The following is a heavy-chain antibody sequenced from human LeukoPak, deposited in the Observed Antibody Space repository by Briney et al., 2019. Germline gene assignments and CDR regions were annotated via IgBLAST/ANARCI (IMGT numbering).Heavy chain of an antibody. J-gene: IGHJ5*02. CDR1: GYTFTGYY. Sequence: ASVKVSCKASGYTFTGYYMHWVRQAPGQGLEWMGIINPSGGSTSYAQKFQGRVTMTRDMPTSTDYMELSSLRSEDTAVYYCARDNSVEDTAWWFDPWGQGTLVTVSS. D-gene: IGHD4-23*01. CDR3: ARDNSVEDTAWWFDP. CDR2: INPSGGST. V-gene: IGHV1-46*01.